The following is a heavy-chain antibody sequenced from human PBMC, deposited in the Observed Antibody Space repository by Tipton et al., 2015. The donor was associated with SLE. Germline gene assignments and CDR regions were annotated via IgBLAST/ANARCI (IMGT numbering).Heavy chain of an antibody. J-gene: IGHJ4*02. V-gene: IGHV4-59*01. CDR2: AHYSGDT. CDR3: ARADTVAGLIFEY. Sequence: TLSLTCTIFGGSISNYYWSWIRQTPGRGLEWIGYAHYSGDTNYGASLKHRVTISLDMSNNQFSLKLTSVSAADTALYFCARADTVAGLIFEYWGQGTLVTVSS. D-gene: IGHD6-19*01. CDR1: GGSISNYY.